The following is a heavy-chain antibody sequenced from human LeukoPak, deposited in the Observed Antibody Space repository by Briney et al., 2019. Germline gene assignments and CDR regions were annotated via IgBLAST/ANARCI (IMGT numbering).Heavy chain of an antibody. CDR1: GYTFTSYG. J-gene: IGHJ3*02. CDR3: ARDLALYYYDSSGFDI. V-gene: IGHV1-18*01. Sequence: GASVKVSCKASGYTFTSYGISWVRQAPGQGLEWMGWISAYNGNTNYAQKLQGRVTMTTDTSTSTAYMELRSLRSDDTAVYYCARDLALYYYDSSGFDIWGQGTMVTVSS. CDR2: ISAYNGNT. D-gene: IGHD3-22*01.